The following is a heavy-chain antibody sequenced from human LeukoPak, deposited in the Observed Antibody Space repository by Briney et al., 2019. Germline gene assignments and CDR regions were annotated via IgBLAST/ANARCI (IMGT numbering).Heavy chain of an antibody. CDR3: AKGWGLHDY. V-gene: IGHV3-23*01. CDR1: GITLSNYA. D-gene: IGHD2-21*02. CDR2: ISGSGGST. Sequence: GGSLRLSCAVSGITLSNYAMSWVRQAPGKGLEWVSAISGSGGSTYYADSVKGRFTISRDNSKNTLYLQMNSLRAEDTAVYYCAKGWGLHDYWGQGTLVTVSS. J-gene: IGHJ4*02.